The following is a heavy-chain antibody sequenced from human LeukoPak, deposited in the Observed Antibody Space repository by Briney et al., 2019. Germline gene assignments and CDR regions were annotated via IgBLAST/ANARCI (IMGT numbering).Heavy chain of an antibody. CDR2: IIPIFGTA. CDR3: ARARDYKPVYRFDC. J-gene: IGHJ4*02. V-gene: IGHV1-69*05. D-gene: IGHD4/OR15-4a*01. Sequence: GASVKVSCKASGGTFSSYAISWVRQAPGQGLKWMGGIIPIFGTANYAQKFQGRVTITTDESTSTAYMELSSLRSEDTAVYYCARARDYKPVYRFDCWGQGTLVTVSS. CDR1: GGTFSSYA.